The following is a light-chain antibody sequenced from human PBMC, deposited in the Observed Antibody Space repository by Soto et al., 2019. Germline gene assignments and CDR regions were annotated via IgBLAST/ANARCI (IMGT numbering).Light chain of an antibody. CDR1: QSFTSW. J-gene: IGKJ5*01. Sequence: DIQMTQSPSTLSASVGDRVTITCRASQSFTSWLAWYQQNPGRAPKLLIYDASSLENGVPSRFSGSGSGTEFTLTISSLQTDDFATYYCQQYNRYSITXGQGTRLEIK. V-gene: IGKV1-5*01. CDR3: QQYNRYSIT. CDR2: DAS.